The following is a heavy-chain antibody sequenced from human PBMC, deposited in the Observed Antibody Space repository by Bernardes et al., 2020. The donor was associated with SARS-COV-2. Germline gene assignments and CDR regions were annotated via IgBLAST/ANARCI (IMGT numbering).Heavy chain of an antibody. Sequence: VGSLRLSCVASGFNFGTCAMTWVRQAPGKGLEWVSAISAIGGSTYYADSVKGRFTISRDNSKNTLYLQMNSLRAEDTAVYYCAKNAKYSSSSMDVWGQGTTVTVSS. CDR3: AKNAKYSSSSMDV. D-gene: IGHD6-6*01. CDR2: ISAIGGST. CDR1: GFNFGTCA. V-gene: IGHV3-23*01. J-gene: IGHJ6*02.